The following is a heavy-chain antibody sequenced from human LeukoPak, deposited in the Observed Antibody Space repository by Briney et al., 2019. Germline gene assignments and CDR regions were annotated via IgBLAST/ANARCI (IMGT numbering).Heavy chain of an antibody. CDR3: ASLSYSSSPKADY. J-gene: IGHJ4*02. V-gene: IGHV4-30-2*01. CDR1: GGSISSGGYS. CDR2: IYHSGST. Sequence: SSETLSLTCAVSGGSISSGGYSWSWIRQPPGKGLEWIGYIYHSGSTYYNPSLKSRVTISVDRSKNQFSLKLSSVTAADTAVYYCASLSYSSSPKADYWGQGTLVTVSS. D-gene: IGHD6-6*01.